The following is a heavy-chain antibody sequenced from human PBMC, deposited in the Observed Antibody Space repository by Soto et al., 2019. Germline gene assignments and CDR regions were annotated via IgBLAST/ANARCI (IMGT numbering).Heavy chain of an antibody. V-gene: IGHV1-3*01. D-gene: IGHD4-4*01. Sequence: ASVKVSCKASGYTFTSYAMHWVRQAPGQRLEWMGWINAGNGNTKYSQKFQGRVTITRDTSASTAYMELSSLTSEDTAVYYCARELQGLYYFDYWGQGTLVTVSS. J-gene: IGHJ4*02. CDR2: INAGNGNT. CDR1: GYTFTSYA. CDR3: ARELQGLYYFDY.